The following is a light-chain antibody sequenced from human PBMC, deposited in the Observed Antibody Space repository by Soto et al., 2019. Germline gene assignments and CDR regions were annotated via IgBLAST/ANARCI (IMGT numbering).Light chain of an antibody. CDR3: LQDYDYPRT. CDR2: AAS. V-gene: IGKV1-6*01. CDR1: QGIRND. J-gene: IGKJ1*01. Sequence: AIQMTQSPSSLSASVGDRVTITCRASQGIRNDLGWYQQKPGKAPKLLIYAASSLQSGVQSRFSGSGAGTDFTLTISSLQPEDFATYYCLQDYDYPRTVRQGTKVEIK.